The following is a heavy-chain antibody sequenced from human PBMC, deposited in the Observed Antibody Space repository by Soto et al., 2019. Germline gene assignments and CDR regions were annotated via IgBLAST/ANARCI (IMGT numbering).Heavy chain of an antibody. D-gene: IGHD2-21*01. CDR2: IKSDGSYT. CDR1: GFTFNTYW. Sequence: EVQLVESGGGLVQPGGSLRLSCAASGFTFNTYWMQWVRQAPGKGLVWVSRIKSDGSYTNYADSVKGRFAISRDNAKNSLFLQMSSLGAEDTAVYYCATGGSGDFTYWGQGTLVTVSS. J-gene: IGHJ4*02. CDR3: ATGGSGDFTY. V-gene: IGHV3-74*01.